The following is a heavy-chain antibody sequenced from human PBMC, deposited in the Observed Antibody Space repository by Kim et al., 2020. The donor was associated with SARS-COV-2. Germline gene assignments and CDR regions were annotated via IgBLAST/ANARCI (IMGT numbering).Heavy chain of an antibody. Sequence: SETLSLTCAVSGGSISSGGYSWSWIRQPPGKGLEWMGYIYHSGSTYYNPSLTSRVTISVDRSKNQFSLQLSSVTAADTAVYYCARGPEYSYGQPYFDYWGQGSLVTVSS. CDR2: IYHSGST. J-gene: IGHJ4*02. CDR3: ARGPEYSYGQPYFDY. V-gene: IGHV4-30-2*01. CDR1: GGSISSGGYS. D-gene: IGHD5-18*01.